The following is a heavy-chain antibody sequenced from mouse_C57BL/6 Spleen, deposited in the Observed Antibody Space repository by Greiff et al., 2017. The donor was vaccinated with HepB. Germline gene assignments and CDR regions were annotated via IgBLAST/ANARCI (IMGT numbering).Heavy chain of an antibody. CDR3: ARNPFAY. CDR1: GFTFSDYG. V-gene: IGHV5-17*01. Sequence: EVKVVESGGGLVKPGGSLKLSCAASGFTFSDYGMHWVRQAPEKGLEWVAYISSGSSTIYYADTVKGRFTISRDNAKNTLFLQMTRLRSEDTAMYYCARNPFAYWGQGTLVTVSA. CDR2: ISSGSSTI. J-gene: IGHJ3*01.